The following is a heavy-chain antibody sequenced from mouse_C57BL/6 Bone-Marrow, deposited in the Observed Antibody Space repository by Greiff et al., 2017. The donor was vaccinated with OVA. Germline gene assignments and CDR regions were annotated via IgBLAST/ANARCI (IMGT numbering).Heavy chain of an antibody. CDR2: ISSGSGTI. V-gene: IGHV5-17*01. D-gene: IGHD2-5*01. Sequence: EVKVVESGGGLVKPGGSLKLSCAASGFTFSDYGMHWVRQAPEKGLEWVAYISSGSGTIYYADTVKGRFTISRDNAKNTLFLQMTSLRSEDTAMYYGARAYSNYEAWFEYWGQGTLVTVSA. CDR1: GFTFSDYG. CDR3: ARAYSNYEAWFEY. J-gene: IGHJ3*01.